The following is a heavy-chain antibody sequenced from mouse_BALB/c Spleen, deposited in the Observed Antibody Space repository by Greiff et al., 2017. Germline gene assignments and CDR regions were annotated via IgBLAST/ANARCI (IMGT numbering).Heavy chain of an antibody. CDR1: GFTFSDFY. V-gene: IGHV7-1*02. Sequence: EVKLVESGGGLVQPGGSLRLSCATSGFTFSDFYMEWVRQPPGKRLEWIAASRNKANDYTTEYSASVKGRFIVSRDTSQSILYLQMNALRAEDTAIYYCARDADGSSYGYFDYWGQGTTLTVSS. D-gene: IGHD1-1*01. J-gene: IGHJ2*01. CDR2: SRNKANDYTT. CDR3: ARDADGSSYGYFDY.